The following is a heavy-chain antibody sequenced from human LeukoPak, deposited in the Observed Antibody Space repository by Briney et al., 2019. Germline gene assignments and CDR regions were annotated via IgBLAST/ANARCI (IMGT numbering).Heavy chain of an antibody. V-gene: IGHV3-21*01. CDR3: AKDVGDNPWN. CDR2: ISSSSSYI. J-gene: IGHJ4*02. CDR1: GFTFSSYN. Sequence: GGSLRLSCAASGFTFSSYNMNWVRQAPGKGLEWVSSISSSSSYIYYADSVKGRFTISRDNAKNSLYLQMNSLRAEDTAVYYCAKDVGDNPWNWGQGTLVTVSS. D-gene: IGHD3-16*01.